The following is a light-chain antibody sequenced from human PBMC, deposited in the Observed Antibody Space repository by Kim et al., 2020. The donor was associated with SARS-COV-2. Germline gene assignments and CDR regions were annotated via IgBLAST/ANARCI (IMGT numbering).Light chain of an antibody. V-gene: IGLV2-14*01. CDR2: DVS. CDR1: SSDVGGYNY. J-gene: IGLJ1*01. Sequence: QSALTQPASVSGSPGQSITISCTGTSSDVGGYNYVSWYQQHPGKAPKVMIYDVSKRPSGVSNRFSGSKSGNTASPTISGLQAEDEADYYCSSYTSSSTYVFGTGTKVTVL. CDR3: SSYTSSSTYV.